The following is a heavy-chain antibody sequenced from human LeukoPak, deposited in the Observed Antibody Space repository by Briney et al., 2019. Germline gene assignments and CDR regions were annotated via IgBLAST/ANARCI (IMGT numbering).Heavy chain of an antibody. D-gene: IGHD5-18*01. CDR1: GFTFSSYD. CDR3: ARGSKLSYPYSYGPPFYYMDV. Sequence: GGSLRLSCAPSGFTFSSYDMHWVRQAAGKGLEWVSAIGTAGDTYYPGSVKGRFTISRENAKNSLYLQMYSLRAGDTAVYYCARGSKLSYPYSYGPPFYYMDVWGKGTTVTVSS. CDR2: IGTAGDT. V-gene: IGHV3-13*01. J-gene: IGHJ6*03.